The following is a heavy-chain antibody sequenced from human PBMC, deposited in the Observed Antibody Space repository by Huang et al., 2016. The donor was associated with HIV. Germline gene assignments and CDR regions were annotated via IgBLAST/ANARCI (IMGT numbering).Heavy chain of an antibody. V-gene: IGHV1-3*01. D-gene: IGHD3-10*01. J-gene: IGHJ6*03. Sequence: QVQLVQSGAEVKTPGASVKVSCKASGYTFTTYSIHWVRQAPGQRLEWMGWINAGNGNTKYSQKFQGRVTITRDTSATTAHMELSRLRSEDTAIYYCARQSWFGAMGYYMDVWGKGTTVTVSS. CDR3: ARQSWFGAMGYYMDV. CDR1: GYTFTTYS. CDR2: INAGNGNT.